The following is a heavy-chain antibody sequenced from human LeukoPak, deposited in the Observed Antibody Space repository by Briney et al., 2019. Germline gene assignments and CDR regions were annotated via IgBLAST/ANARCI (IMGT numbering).Heavy chain of an antibody. CDR3: ARGPGYYFWSETFYGMDV. CDR1: GFTFSSYD. CDR2: IGTAGDT. J-gene: IGHJ6*02. D-gene: IGHD3-3*01. V-gene: IGHV3-13*01. Sequence: GGSLRLSCAASGFTFSSYDMHWVRQATGKGLEWVSAIGTAGDTYYPGSVKGRFTISRENAKNSLYLQMNSLRAGDTAVYYCARGPGYYFWSETFYGMDVWGQGTTVTVSS.